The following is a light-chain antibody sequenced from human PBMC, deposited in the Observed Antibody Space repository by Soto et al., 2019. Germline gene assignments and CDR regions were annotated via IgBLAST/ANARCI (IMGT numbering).Light chain of an antibody. V-gene: IGKV1-5*03. Sequence: DIQMNQSPSTLSASVGDRVTITCRASQSISSWLAWYQQKPGTAPKLLIYNASSLESGVPSRFSGSGSGTEFTLTISSLQPDDFATYYCQQYNSYSYTFGQGTKLEIK. CDR3: QQYNSYSYT. CDR2: NAS. J-gene: IGKJ2*01. CDR1: QSISSW.